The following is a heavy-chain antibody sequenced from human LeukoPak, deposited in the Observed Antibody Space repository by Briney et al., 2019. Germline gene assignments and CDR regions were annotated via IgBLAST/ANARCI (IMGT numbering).Heavy chain of an antibody. CDR1: GGSISSSPYF. J-gene: IGHJ4*02. D-gene: IGHD6-13*01. CDR2: IYYSGST. CDR3: ARQGSSSWLLSPPFDY. Sequence: SETLSLTCTVSGGSISSSPYFWGWIRQPPGKGLEWIGSIYYSGSTYYNPSLKSRVTISVDTSKNQFSLKLSSVTAADTAVYYCARQGSSSWLLSPPFDYWGQGTLVTVSS. V-gene: IGHV4-39*01.